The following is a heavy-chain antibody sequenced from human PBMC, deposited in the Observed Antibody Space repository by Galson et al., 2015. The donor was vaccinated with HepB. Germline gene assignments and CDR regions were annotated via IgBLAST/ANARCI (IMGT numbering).Heavy chain of an antibody. Sequence: SLTCTVSGASISRSSYYWVWIRQSPGKGLEWIGSIYYSGSTYYNPSLKSRVTISVDTSKNQFSLKLTSVTAADTAVYYCTRERTAVAGIGRRGFAPWRIPSFDYWGQGTLVTVSS. CDR2: IYYSGST. V-gene: IGHV4-39*02. J-gene: IGHJ4*02. D-gene: IGHD6-13*01. CDR3: TRERTAVAGIGRRGFAPWRIPSFDY. CDR1: GASISRSSYY.